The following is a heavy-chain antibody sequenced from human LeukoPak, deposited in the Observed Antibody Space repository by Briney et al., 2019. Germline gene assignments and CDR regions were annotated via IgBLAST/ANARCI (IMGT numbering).Heavy chain of an antibody. Sequence: SETLSLTCTVSGDSISSGSDYWSWIRQPAGKGLEWIGRIYTSGSTNYNPSLKSRVTISVDTSKNQFSLKLSSVTAADTAVYYCASGYGDAFDIWGQGTMVTVSS. V-gene: IGHV4-61*02. CDR3: ASGYGDAFDI. CDR2: IYTSGST. D-gene: IGHD3-22*01. J-gene: IGHJ3*02. CDR1: GDSISSGSDY.